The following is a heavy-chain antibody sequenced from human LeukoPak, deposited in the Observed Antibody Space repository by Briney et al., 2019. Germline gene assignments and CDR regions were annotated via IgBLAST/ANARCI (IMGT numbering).Heavy chain of an antibody. CDR3: ARDEQQLVQYNWFDP. CDR2: IIPILGIA. Sequence: SVKVSCKASGGTFSSYAISWVRQAPGQGLEWMGGIIPILGIANYAQKFQGRVTITADKSTSTAYMELSSLRSEDTAVYYCARDEQQLVQYNWFDPWGQGTLVTVSS. V-gene: IGHV1-69*10. D-gene: IGHD6-13*01. CDR1: GGTFSSYA. J-gene: IGHJ5*02.